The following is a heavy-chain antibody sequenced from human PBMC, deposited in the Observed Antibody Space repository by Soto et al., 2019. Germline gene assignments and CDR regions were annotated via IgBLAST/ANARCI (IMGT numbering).Heavy chain of an antibody. CDR2: MNPNSGNT. CDR1: GYTFTSYD. Sequence: QVQLVQSGAEVKKPGASVKVSCKASGYTFTSYDINWVRPATRQGLEWMGWMNPNSGNTGYAQKFQGRVTMTRNTSISTAYMELSSLRSEDTAVYYCARGVKRMLRFLENPSMDVWGQGTTVTVSS. J-gene: IGHJ6*02. CDR3: ARGVKRMLRFLENPSMDV. V-gene: IGHV1-8*01. D-gene: IGHD3-3*01.